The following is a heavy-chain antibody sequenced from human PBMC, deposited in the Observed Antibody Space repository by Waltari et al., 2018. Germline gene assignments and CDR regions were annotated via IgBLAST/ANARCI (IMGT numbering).Heavy chain of an antibody. J-gene: IGHJ4*02. V-gene: IGHV3-21*01. CDR2: ISSSSSYI. CDR1: GFTFSSYS. D-gene: IGHD1-26*01. CDR3: ARDPGGATGADYFDY. Sequence: EVQLVESGGGLVKPGGSLRLSCAASGFTFSSYSMNWVRQAPGKGLEWVSSISSSSSYIYYADSLKGRFTISRDNAKNSLYLQMNSLRAEDTAVYYCARDPGGATGADYFDYWGQGTLVTVSS.